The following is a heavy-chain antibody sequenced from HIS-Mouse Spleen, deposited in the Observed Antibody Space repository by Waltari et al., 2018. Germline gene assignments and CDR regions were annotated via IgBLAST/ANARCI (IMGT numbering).Heavy chain of an antibody. D-gene: IGHD1-7*01. CDR2: IYYSGRT. CDR1: GGSISSSSYY. Sequence: QLQLQESGPGLVKPSETLSLTCTVSGGSISSSSYYWGWIRQPPGKGLEWIGSIYYSGRTYSNPSLRSRVTISVDTSKNQFSLKLSSVTAADTAVYYCARANWNYHYYYYGMDVWGQGTTVTVSS. CDR3: ARANWNYHYYYYGMDV. J-gene: IGHJ6*02. V-gene: IGHV4-39*07.